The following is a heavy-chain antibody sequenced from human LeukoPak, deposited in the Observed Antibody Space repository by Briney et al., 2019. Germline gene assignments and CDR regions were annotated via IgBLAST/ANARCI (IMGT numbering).Heavy chain of an antibody. D-gene: IGHD3-10*01. J-gene: IGHJ4*02. V-gene: IGHV3-23*01. CDR1: GFTFSSYA. CDR2: ISGSGGST. CDR3: ARGSLYGSGSYQFDY. Sequence: PGESLRLSCAASGFTFSSYAMSWVRQAPGKGLEWVSAISGSGGSTYYPGSVKGRFTISRENAKNSLYLQMNSLRAGDTAVYYCARGSLYGSGSYQFDYWGQGTLVTVSS.